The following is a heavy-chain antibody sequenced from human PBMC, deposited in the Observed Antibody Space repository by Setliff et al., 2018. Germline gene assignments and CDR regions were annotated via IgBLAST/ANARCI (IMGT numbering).Heavy chain of an antibody. CDR2: ISTYNGNT. D-gene: IGHD5-18*01. J-gene: IGHJ4*02. V-gene: IGHV1-18*01. Sequence: ASVKVSCKASGYTFISYSINWVRQAPGQGLEWMGWISTYNGNTNYAQKLRGRVTMTTDTSTSTAYMELRSLGSDDTAVYYCATFRGYTYGYDYWGQGTLVTVSS. CDR1: GYTFISYS. CDR3: ATFRGYTYGYDY.